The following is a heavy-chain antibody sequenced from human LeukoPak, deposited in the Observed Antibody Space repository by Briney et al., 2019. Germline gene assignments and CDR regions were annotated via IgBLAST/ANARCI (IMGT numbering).Heavy chain of an antibody. CDR1: GFTFSSYG. D-gene: IGHD1-26*01. CDR3: AKDWYSGNQGGFDY. J-gene: IGHJ4*02. Sequence: GGSLRLSCAASGFTFSSYGMHWVRQAPGRGLEWVAVISYDGSNKYYADSVKGRFTISRDNSKNTLYLQMNSLRAEDTAVYYCAKDWYSGNQGGFDYWGQGTLVTVSS. V-gene: IGHV3-30*18. CDR2: ISYDGSNK.